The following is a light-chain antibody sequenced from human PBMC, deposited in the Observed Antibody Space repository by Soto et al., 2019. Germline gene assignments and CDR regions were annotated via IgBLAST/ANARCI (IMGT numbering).Light chain of an antibody. J-gene: IGKJ1*01. Sequence: DIKMTQSPSTLSATVGDRVTIPCRASQSISNWLAWYQQKPGKAPKLLIYDASSLESGVPSRFSGSGSGTEFTLTISSLQPDDFATYYCQQYNSYSGTFGQGTKVDI. CDR2: DAS. CDR3: QQYNSYSGT. CDR1: QSISNW. V-gene: IGKV1-5*01.